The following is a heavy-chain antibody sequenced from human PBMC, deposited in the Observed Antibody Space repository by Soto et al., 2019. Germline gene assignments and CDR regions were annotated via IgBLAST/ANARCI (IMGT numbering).Heavy chain of an antibody. V-gene: IGHV4-34*01. J-gene: IGHJ6*02. D-gene: IGHD3-3*01. CDR3: ARARFSQWSQDYYGLDV. Sequence: QVHLQQWGRGLLKPSETLSLTCGVSGSLPVGSLSTYFWTWIRQTPGKGLEWIGEVKHSGSTNSRPSLKGRVTISLDTSKNQCALDVNSVAAAETAVYYCARARFSQWSQDYYGLDVWGQGIKVAVSS. CDR1: GSLPVGSLSTYF. CDR2: VKHSGST.